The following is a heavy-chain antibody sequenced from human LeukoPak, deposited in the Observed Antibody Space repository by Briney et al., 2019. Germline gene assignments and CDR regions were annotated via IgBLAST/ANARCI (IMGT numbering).Heavy chain of an antibody. Sequence: GGSLRLSCTASGFSFSSYSMSCVRQPPGKGLEWISAIYDDVTYYRDSVKCRFTVSTDNSTTQLYLQLNSLRAEDTAVYYCAKDTFGGLYAFDIWGQGILVTVSS. D-gene: IGHD2-15*01. CDR2: IYDDVT. CDR3: AKDTFGGLYAFDI. CDR1: GFSFSSYS. J-gene: IGHJ3*02. V-gene: IGHV3-23*01.